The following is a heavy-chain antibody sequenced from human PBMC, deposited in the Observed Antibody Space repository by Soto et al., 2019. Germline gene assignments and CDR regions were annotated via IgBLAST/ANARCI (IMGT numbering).Heavy chain of an antibody. D-gene: IGHD5-18*01. V-gene: IGHV3-11*01. CDR2: ITNSGSII. J-gene: IGHJ4*02. CDR1: GFTFSDYY. CDR3: ARDPDTASKIDY. Sequence: QMQLVESGGGLVKPGGSLRLSCAASGFTFSDYYMSWIRQAPGKGLELVSYITNSGSIIYYADSVKGRFTISRDNTKNSLYLQMNSLRGEDTAVYYCARDPDTASKIDYWGQGTLVTVSS.